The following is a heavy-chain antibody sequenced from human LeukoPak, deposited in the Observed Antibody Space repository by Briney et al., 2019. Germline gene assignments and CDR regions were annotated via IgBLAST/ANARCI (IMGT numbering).Heavy chain of an antibody. CDR2: ISSSSYI. V-gene: IGHV3-21*01. CDR3: ARVSLYYGSSGYYVLDAFDI. Sequence: GGSLRLSCAASGFTFSSYTMNWVRQAPGKGLEWVSSISSSSYIYYVDSVRGRFTISRDNAKNSLYLQMNSLRAADTAVYYCARVSLYYGSSGYYVLDAFDIWGQGTMVTVSS. D-gene: IGHD3-22*01. CDR1: GFTFSSYT. J-gene: IGHJ3*02.